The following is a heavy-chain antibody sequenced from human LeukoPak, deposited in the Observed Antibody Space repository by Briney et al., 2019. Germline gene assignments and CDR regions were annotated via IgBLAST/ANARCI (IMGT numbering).Heavy chain of an antibody. CDR2: INSNSGGT. V-gene: IGHV1-2*02. Sequence: ASVKVSCKASGYTFTDSYIHWVRQAPGQGLEWMGWINSNSGGTNYAQKFQGRVTMTKDTSITTAYMEMRRLSSDDTAVYYCAKVTGSYDYRGQGSLVTVSS. D-gene: IGHD1-26*01. J-gene: IGHJ4*02. CDR1: GYTFTDSY. CDR3: AKVTGSYDY.